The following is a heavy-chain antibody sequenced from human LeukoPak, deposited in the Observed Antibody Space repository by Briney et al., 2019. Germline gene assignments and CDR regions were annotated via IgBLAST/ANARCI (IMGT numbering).Heavy chain of an antibody. D-gene: IGHD7-27*01. V-gene: IGHV3-21*01. J-gene: IGHJ3*02. CDR3: ARGIRQTLGTAGAFDI. Sequence: PGGSLRLSCAASGFTFSSYSMNWVRQAPGKGLEWVSSISSSSSYIYYADSVKGRFTISRDNAKNSLYLQMNSLRAEDTAVYYCARGIRQTLGTAGAFDIWGQGTMVTVSS. CDR2: ISSSSSYI. CDR1: GFTFSSYS.